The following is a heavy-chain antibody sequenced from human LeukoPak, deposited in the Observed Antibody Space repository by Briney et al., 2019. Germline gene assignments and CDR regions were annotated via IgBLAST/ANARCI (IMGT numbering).Heavy chain of an antibody. V-gene: IGHV1-2*02. CDR1: GYTFTGYY. CDR2: INPNSGGT. CDR3: ARDLWYYYGSGSYYNWFDP. D-gene: IGHD3-10*01. J-gene: IGHJ5*02. Sequence: ASVKVSCKASGYTFTGYYMHWVRQAPGQGLEWMGWINPNSGGTNYAQKFQGRVTMTRDTSISTAYMELSRLRSDDTAVYYCARDLWYYYGSGSYYNWFDPWGQGTLVTVSS.